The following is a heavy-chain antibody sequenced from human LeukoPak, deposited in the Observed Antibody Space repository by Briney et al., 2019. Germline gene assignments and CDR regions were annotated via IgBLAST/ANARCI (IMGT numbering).Heavy chain of an antibody. Sequence: GGSLRLSCEASGFTFSSHWMSWVRQAPGKGLEWVAIIKQDGSEKDYVDSVTGRFTISRDNAKNSLYLQMNSLRDEDTAVYYCARETSAWRYGIDVWGQGTTVTVSS. D-gene: IGHD6-19*01. CDR2: IKQDGSEK. CDR1: GFTFSSHW. V-gene: IGHV3-7*01. J-gene: IGHJ6*02. CDR3: ARETSAWRYGIDV.